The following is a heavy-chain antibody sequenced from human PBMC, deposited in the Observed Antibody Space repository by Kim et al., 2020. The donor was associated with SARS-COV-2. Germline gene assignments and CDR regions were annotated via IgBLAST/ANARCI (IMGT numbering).Heavy chain of an antibody. CDR3: ARDGSYGPFDY. CDR2: K. V-gene: IGHV3-7*03. D-gene: IGHD5-18*01. J-gene: IGHJ4*02. Sequence: KYYVDSGKGRFTISRDNAKNSLYLQMNSLRAEDTAVYYCARDGSYGPFDYWGQGTLVTVSS.